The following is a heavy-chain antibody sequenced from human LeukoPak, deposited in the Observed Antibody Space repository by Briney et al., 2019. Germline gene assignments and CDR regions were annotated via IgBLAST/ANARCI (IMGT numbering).Heavy chain of an antibody. Sequence: PSETLSLTCTVSGGSLSSGTFYWSWIRQPAGKGLEWIGRIHTSGSANSNPSLKSRVTISVDTSKNQLSLNLTSVTAADTAVYYCARGLATRPDWFDPWGQGTPVTVSS. CDR3: ARGLATRPDWFDP. J-gene: IGHJ5*02. CDR2: IHTSGSA. D-gene: IGHD6-6*01. V-gene: IGHV4-61*02. CDR1: GGSLSSGTFY.